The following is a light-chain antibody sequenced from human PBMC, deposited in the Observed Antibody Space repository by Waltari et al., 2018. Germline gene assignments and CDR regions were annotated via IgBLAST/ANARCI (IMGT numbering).Light chain of an antibody. CDR2: GTS. CDR3: QQYDGEVVT. J-gene: IGKJ4*01. V-gene: IGKV3-20*01. Sequence: CRASQSVTVISLTWYQQKLGQAPRLLIYGTSIRATVIPDRFSGSGSGTDFTLTISRLEPEDFAVYYCQQYDGEVVTFGGGTKVEI. CDR1: QSVTVIS.